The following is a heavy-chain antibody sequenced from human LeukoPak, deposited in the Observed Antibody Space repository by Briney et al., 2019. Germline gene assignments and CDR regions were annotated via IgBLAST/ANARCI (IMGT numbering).Heavy chain of an antibody. CDR3: GRGRGVVVRDWFDY. J-gene: IGHJ4*02. Sequence: PSETLSLTCAVYGGSFSDYYWSWIRQPPGKGLEWIGEINHSVSTNYNPSLKSRVTISVDASKNQFSLELSPVTAADTAVYYCGRGRGVVVRDWFDYWGQGTLVTVSS. CDR1: GGSFSDYY. D-gene: IGHD2-15*01. V-gene: IGHV4-34*01. CDR2: INHSVST.